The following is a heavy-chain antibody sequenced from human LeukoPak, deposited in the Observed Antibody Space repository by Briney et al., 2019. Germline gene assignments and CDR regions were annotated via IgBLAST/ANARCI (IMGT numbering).Heavy chain of an antibody. Sequence: SETLSLTCTVSGGSISSGDYYWSWIRQPPGKGLEWIGYIYYSGSTYYNPSLKSRVTISVDTSENQFSLKLSSVTAADTAVYYCARVVVGARNFDYWGQGTLVTVSS. CDR1: GGSISSGDYY. V-gene: IGHV4-30-4*01. D-gene: IGHD1-26*01. CDR2: IYYSGST. CDR3: ARVVVGARNFDY. J-gene: IGHJ4*02.